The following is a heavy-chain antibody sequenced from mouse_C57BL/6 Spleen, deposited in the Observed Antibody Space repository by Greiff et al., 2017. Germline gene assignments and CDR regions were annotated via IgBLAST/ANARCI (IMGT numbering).Heavy chain of an antibody. J-gene: IGHJ2*01. D-gene: IGHD3-2*02. CDR1: GYTFTSYW. Sequence: QVQLQQPGAELVRPGTSVKLSCKASGYTFTSYWMHWVKQRPGQGLEWIGVIDPSDSYTNYNQKFKGKATLTVDTSSSTAYMQLSSLTSEDSAVYYCARPVYSSGGEFDYWGQGTTLTVSS. CDR3: ARPVYSSGGEFDY. CDR2: IDPSDSYT. V-gene: IGHV1-59*01.